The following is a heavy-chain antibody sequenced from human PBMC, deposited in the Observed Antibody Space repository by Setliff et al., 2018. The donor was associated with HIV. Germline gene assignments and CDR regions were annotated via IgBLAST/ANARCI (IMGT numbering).Heavy chain of an antibody. V-gene: IGHV4-59*01. CDR2: VYYDGST. J-gene: IGHJ4*02. D-gene: IGHD5-18*01. Sequence: LSLTCTVSGGPISSYYWSWIRQPPGKGLEWIGYVYYDGSTKHNPSLESRVTISVDTSKNQFSLKVSSVTAADTAVYYCARDRSSGGYTYGLIDYWGQGRLVTAPQ. CDR3: ARDRSSGGYTYGLIDY. CDR1: GGPISSYY.